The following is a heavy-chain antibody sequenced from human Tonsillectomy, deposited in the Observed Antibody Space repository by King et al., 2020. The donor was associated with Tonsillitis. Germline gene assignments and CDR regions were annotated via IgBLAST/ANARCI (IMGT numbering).Heavy chain of an antibody. D-gene: IGHD5-18*01. CDR3: ARDLALTAMVTVGYFDL. V-gene: IGHV3-30-3*01. CDR1: GFTFRSYA. Sequence: VQLVESGGGVVQPGRSLRLSCAASGFTFRSYAIHWVRQAPAKGREWVAIISYDGYNKYYADSVKGRFTISRNNSKNTLYLQMNSLRAEDTAVYYCARDLALTAMVTVGYFDLWGRGTLVTVSS. CDR2: ISYDGYNK. J-gene: IGHJ2*01.